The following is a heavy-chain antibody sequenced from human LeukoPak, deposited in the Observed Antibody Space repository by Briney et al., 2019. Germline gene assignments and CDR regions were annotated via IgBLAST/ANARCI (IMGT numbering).Heavy chain of an antibody. J-gene: IGHJ4*02. Sequence: SETLSLTCTVSGGSISSYYWSWIRQPPGKGLEWIGYIYYSGSTNYNPSLKSRVTISVDTSKNQFSLKLSSVTAADTAVYYCARSPPYDSSGNWSPFDYWGQGTLVTVSS. V-gene: IGHV4-59*01. CDR3: ARSPPYDSSGNWSPFDY. D-gene: IGHD3-22*01. CDR1: GGSISSYY. CDR2: IYYSGST.